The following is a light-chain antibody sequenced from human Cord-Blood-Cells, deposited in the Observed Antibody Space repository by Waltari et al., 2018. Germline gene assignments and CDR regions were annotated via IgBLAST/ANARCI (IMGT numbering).Light chain of an antibody. CDR2: DAS. V-gene: IGKV1-5*01. J-gene: IGKJ2*01. CDR3: QQYNSYSPYT. CDR1: QGISSW. Sequence: DIQMTQSPSTLSAYVGDRVTITCRASQGISSWLAWYQQKPGKAPKLLIYDASSLESGVPSRFSGSGSGTEFTLTISSLQPDDFATYYCQQYNSYSPYTFGQGTKLEIK.